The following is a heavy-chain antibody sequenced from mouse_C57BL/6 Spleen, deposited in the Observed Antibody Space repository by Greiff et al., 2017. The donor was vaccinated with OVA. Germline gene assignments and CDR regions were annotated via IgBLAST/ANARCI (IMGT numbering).Heavy chain of an antibody. CDR1: GYTFTSYW. J-gene: IGHJ2*01. V-gene: IGHV1-50*01. CDR3: YSNSVDY. D-gene: IGHD2-5*01. Sequence: QVQLQQPGAELVKPGASVKLSCKASGYTFTSYWMQWVKQRPGQGLEWIGEIDPSDSYTNYNQKFKGKATLTVDTSSSTAYMQLSSLTSEDSAVYYCYSNSVDYWGKGTTLTVSS. CDR2: IDPSDSYT.